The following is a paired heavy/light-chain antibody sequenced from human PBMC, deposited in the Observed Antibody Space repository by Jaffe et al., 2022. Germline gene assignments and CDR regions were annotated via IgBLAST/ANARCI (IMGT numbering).Light chain of an antibody. V-gene: IGLV7-46*01. CDR1: TGVVTSSHY. CDR3: FLSYGATLTWV. J-gene: IGLJ3*02. CDR2: DTH. Sequence: QPLVTQEPSLTVSPGETVTLTCGSSTGVVTSSHYCYWLQQKPGQAPRTLIYDTHNKHSWTPARFSGSLLGGKAALTLSGAQPEDEADYYCFLSYGATLTWVFGGGTKLTVL.
Heavy chain of an antibody. CDR3: ARGSGSSWLYQ. D-gene: IGHD2-2*01. V-gene: IGHV3-48*04. J-gene: IGHJ4*02. Sequence: DVQLVESGGGSVQPGGSLRLSCAASGFTFTDCNMNWVRQAPGKGLEWLAFIDGFGKNIFYADSVRGRFTISRDNARDFLYLQMNSLRADDTAVYYCARGSGSSWLYQWGQGTLVTVSS. CDR1: GFTFTDCN. CDR2: IDGFGKNI.